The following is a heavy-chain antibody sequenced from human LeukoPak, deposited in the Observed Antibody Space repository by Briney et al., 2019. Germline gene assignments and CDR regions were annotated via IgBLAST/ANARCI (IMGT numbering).Heavy chain of an antibody. CDR3: ARGVDSSGYWYYFDY. Sequence: GGSLRLSCAASGFTFSDYYMSWIRQAPGKGLEWVSYISSSGSTIYYADSVKGRFTISRDNAKNSLYLQMNSLRAEDTALYYCARGVDSSGYWYYFDYWGQGTLVTVSS. CDR2: ISSSGSTI. CDR1: GFTFSDYY. J-gene: IGHJ4*02. V-gene: IGHV3-11*01. D-gene: IGHD3-22*01.